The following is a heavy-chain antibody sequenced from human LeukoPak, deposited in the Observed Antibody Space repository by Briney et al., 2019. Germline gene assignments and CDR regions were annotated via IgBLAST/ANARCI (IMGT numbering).Heavy chain of an antibody. CDR2: IYYSRST. D-gene: IGHD5-18*01. Sequence: PSETLSLTCTVSGGSLSSYYWSWIRQPPGKGLEWIGYIYYSRSTNYNPSLKSRVTISVDTSKNQFSLKLSSVTAADTAVYYCERHSGYSYGYVLDYWGQGTLVTVSS. V-gene: IGHV4-59*08. J-gene: IGHJ4*02. CDR3: ERHSGYSYGYVLDY. CDR1: GGSLSSYY.